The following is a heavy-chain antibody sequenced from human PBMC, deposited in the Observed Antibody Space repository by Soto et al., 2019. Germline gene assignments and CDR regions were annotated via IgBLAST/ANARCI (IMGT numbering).Heavy chain of an antibody. Sequence: PSETLSLSCTVSGGSISSGGYYWSWIRQHPGKGLEWIGYIYYSGSTYYNPSLKSRVTISVDTSKNQFSLKLSSVTAADTAVYYCARNAGIMTTVTDWGQGTLVTVSS. D-gene: IGHD4-17*01. CDR1: GGSISSGGYY. CDR3: ARNAGIMTTVTD. V-gene: IGHV4-30-4*08. CDR2: IYYSGST. J-gene: IGHJ4*02.